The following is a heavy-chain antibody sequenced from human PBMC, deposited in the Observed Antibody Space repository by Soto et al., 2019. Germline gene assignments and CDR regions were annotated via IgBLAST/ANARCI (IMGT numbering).Heavy chain of an antibody. J-gene: IGHJ6*02. CDR1: GYTFTSYG. D-gene: IGHD2-8*01. CDR3: ATDSGCTNGVCYTNYYYYGMDV. CDR2: ISAYNGNT. Sequence: ASVKVSCKASGYTFTSYGISWVRQAPGQGLEWMGWISAYNGNTNYAQKLQGRVTMTTDTSTSTAYMELRSLRSEDTAVYYCATDSGCTNGVCYTNYYYYGMDVWGQGTTVTVSS. V-gene: IGHV1-18*01.